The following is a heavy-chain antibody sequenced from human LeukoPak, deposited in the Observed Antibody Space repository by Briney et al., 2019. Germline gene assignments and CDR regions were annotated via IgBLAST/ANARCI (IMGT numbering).Heavy chain of an antibody. D-gene: IGHD3-16*02. CDR1: GYTFTSYG. Sequence: ASVKVSCKASGYTFTSYGISWVRQAPGQGLEWMGWISAYNGNTNYAQKLQGRVTMTTDPSTSTAYRELRSLRSDDTAVYYCARDTPHLHYDYVWGSYRYTLDYWGQGTLVTVSS. CDR2: ISAYNGNT. J-gene: IGHJ4*02. CDR3: ARDTPHLHYDYVWGSYRYTLDY. V-gene: IGHV1-18*01.